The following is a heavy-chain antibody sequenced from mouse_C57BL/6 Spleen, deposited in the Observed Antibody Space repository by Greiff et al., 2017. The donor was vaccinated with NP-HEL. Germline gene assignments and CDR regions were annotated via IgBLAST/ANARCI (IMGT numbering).Heavy chain of an antibody. Sequence: EVQRVESEGGLVQPGSSMKLSCTASGFTFSDYYMAWVRQVPEKGLEWVANINYDGSSTYYLDSLKSRFIISRDNAKNILYLQMSSLKSEDTATYYCARSTMVTAYYFDYWGQGTTLTVSS. D-gene: IGHD2-2*01. J-gene: IGHJ2*01. CDR2: INYDGSST. CDR3: ARSTMVTAYYFDY. V-gene: IGHV5-16*01. CDR1: GFTFSDYY.